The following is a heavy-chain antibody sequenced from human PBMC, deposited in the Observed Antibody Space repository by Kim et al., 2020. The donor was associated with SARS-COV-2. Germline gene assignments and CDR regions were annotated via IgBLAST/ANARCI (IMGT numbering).Heavy chain of an antibody. V-gene: IGHV4-39*01. J-gene: IGHJ4*02. D-gene: IGHD3-22*01. CDR1: GGSISTSSYY. CDR2: IYYSGNT. Sequence: SETLSLTCTVSGGSISTSSYYWGWIRQPPGKGLEWIGNIYYSGNTYYNSSLKSRVTIFLDTSKNQFTLKLSSVTAADTAAYYGARALDYYDRSAYYDWGQGTLFTVSS. CDR3: ARALDYYDRSAYYD.